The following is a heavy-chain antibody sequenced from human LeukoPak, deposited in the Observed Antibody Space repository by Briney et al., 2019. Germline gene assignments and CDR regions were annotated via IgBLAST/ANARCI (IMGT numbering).Heavy chain of an antibody. J-gene: IGHJ2*01. CDR2: IIPILGIA. V-gene: IGHV1-69*04. D-gene: IGHD2-21*01. Sequence: SVKVSCKASGGTFSSYAISWVRQAPGQGVEWMGRIIPILGIANYAQKFQGRVTITADKSTSTAYMELSSLRSEDTAVYYCARCGVGSGPLSFDLWGRGTLVTVSS. CDR3: ARCGVGSGPLSFDL. CDR1: GGTFSSYA.